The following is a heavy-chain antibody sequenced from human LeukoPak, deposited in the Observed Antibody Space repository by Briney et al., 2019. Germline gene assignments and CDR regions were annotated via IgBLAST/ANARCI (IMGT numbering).Heavy chain of an antibody. CDR3: ARVDYGDLNFDY. CDR2: ISSSSSYI. V-gene: IGHV3-21*01. D-gene: IGHD4-17*01. Sequence: GGSLRLSCAASGFTFSSYSMNWVRQAPGKGLEWVSSISSSSSYIYYADSVKGRFTISRDNAKNSLYLQMNSLRAEDTAVYYCARVDYGDLNFDYWGQGTLVTVSS. CDR1: GFTFSSYS. J-gene: IGHJ4*02.